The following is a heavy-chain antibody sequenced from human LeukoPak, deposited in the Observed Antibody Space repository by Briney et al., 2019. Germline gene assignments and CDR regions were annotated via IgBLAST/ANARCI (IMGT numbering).Heavy chain of an antibody. D-gene: IGHD6-13*01. CDR1: GYTXTXXX. V-gene: IGHV1-2*02. Sequence: ASVKXSCKASGYTXTXXXXXXXXXXXXQXXXXXGXNNXNSXDTXXAQKFQGRVTMTSDTSISTAYMELSRLRSDDTAVXYCARGLWQQGVFGYWGQGTLVTVSS. CDR2: NNXNSXDT. J-gene: IGHJ4*02. CDR3: ARGLWQQGVFGY.